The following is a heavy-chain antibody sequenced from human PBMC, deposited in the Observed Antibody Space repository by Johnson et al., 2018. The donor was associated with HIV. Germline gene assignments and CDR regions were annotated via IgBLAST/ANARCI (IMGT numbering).Heavy chain of an antibody. CDR3: AKEGGVNWNSKNGDI. CDR2: ISYDASNK. CDR1: AFTFSSYA. V-gene: IGHV3-30*04. J-gene: IGHJ3*02. D-gene: IGHD1-7*01. Sequence: QVQLVESGGGVVQPGRSLRLSCAASAFTFSSYAMHWVRQAPGKGLEWVAVISYDASNKYYADSVNGRFTISRDNSKNTLYLQMNSLRAEDTAVYYCAKEGGVNWNSKNGDIWGQGTMVTVSS.